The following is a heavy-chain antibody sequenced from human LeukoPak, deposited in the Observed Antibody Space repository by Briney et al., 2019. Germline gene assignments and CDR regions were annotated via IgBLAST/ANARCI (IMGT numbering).Heavy chain of an antibody. Sequence: SETLSLTCTVSGDSMSSSSYYWGWIRQPPGNGLEWIASIYYSGSTFYNPSLRSRVTISVDKSRNRFSLKLSSVTASDTSVYYCARHGIDNYDPSAYSNWFDPWGQGTLVTVSS. CDR3: ARHGIDNYDPSAYSNWFDP. D-gene: IGHD3-22*01. CDR2: IYYSGST. V-gene: IGHV4-39*01. CDR1: GDSMSSSSYY. J-gene: IGHJ5*01.